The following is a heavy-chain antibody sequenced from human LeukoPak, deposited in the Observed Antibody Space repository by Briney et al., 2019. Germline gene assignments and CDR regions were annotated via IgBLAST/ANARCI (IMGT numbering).Heavy chain of an antibody. J-gene: IGHJ4*02. CDR1: GFTFRNYE. D-gene: IGHD2-2*01. Sequence: GGSLRLSCEASGFTFRNYEMNWVRQAPGKGLEWISYITTTGDRVQYADSVKGRFTISRDNAKNSLYLEMNSLRAADTGVYFCARDTKDYWGQGSLVVVSS. CDR3: ARDTKDY. CDR2: ITTTGDRV. V-gene: IGHV3-48*03.